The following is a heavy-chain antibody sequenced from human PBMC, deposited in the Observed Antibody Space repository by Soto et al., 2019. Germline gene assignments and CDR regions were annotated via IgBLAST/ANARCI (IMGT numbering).Heavy chain of an antibody. D-gene: IGHD4-17*01. Sequence: SETLSLTCAVSGGSISSGGYSWSWIRQPPGKGLEWIGYIYHSGSTYYNPSLKSRVTISVDRSKNQFSLKLSSVTAADTAVYYCARQDYGDNFDYWGQGTLVTVSS. J-gene: IGHJ4*02. CDR3: ARQDYGDNFDY. V-gene: IGHV4-30-2*01. CDR2: IYHSGST. CDR1: GGSISSGGYS.